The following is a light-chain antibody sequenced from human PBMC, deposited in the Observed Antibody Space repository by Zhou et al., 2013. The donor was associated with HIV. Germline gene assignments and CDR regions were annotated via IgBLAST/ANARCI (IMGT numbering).Light chain of an antibody. J-gene: IGKJ2*01. V-gene: IGKV1-39*01. Sequence: DIQMTQSPSSLSASVGDRVTITCRASQTISSYLNWYQQKPGKAPKLLIYGASRLQSGVPSRFSGSGSGTDFTLTISSLQPEDFATYYCQQANRFPQTFGQGTKVEIK. CDR2: GAS. CDR3: QQANRFPQT. CDR1: QTISSY.